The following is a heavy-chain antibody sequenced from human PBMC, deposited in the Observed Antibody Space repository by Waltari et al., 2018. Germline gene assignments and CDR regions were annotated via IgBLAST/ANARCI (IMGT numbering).Heavy chain of an antibody. CDR1: GGSISSGSYY. CDR3: ARIEAVAGLFDY. D-gene: IGHD6-19*01. Sequence: QVQLQESGPGLVKPSQTLSLTCTVSGGSISSGSYYWSRIRQPAGKGLEWIGRIYTSGSTNYNPSLKSRVTISVDTSKNQFSLKLSSVTAADTAVYYCARIEAVAGLFDYWGQGTLVTVSS. V-gene: IGHV4-61*02. J-gene: IGHJ4*02. CDR2: IYTSGST.